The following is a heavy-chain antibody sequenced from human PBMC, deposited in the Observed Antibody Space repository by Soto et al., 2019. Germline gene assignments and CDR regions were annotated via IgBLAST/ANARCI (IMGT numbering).Heavy chain of an antibody. J-gene: IGHJ3*01. CDR1: GYTFTSSG. CDR3: ARAFFYQGSDSRGYSFDAFVF. V-gene: IGHV1-18*01. CDR2: ISAHTGSS. D-gene: IGHD3-22*01. Sequence: QVQLVQTGAEVKKPGASVKVSCKASGYTFTSSGMSWVRQAPGQGLEWMGWISAHTGSSEYAQRFQGRVTMTTDRSTSTAYMELRSLRSDDTAVYYCARAFFYQGSDSRGYSFDAFVFWGQGTLVTVSS.